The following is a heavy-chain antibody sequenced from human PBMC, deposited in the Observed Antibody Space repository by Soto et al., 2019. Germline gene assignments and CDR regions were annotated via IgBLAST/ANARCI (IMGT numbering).Heavy chain of an antibody. CDR3: AKDIPYRITIPNWGYGMDV. CDR1: GFTFDDYT. J-gene: IGHJ6*02. CDR2: ISWDGGST. Sequence: GSLRLSCAASGFTFDDYTMHWVRQAPGKGLEWVSLISWDGGSTYYADSVKGRFTISRDNSKNPLYLQMNSLRTEDTALYYCAKDIPYRITIPNWGYGMDVWGQGTTVTVSS. V-gene: IGHV3-43*01. D-gene: IGHD3-3*01.